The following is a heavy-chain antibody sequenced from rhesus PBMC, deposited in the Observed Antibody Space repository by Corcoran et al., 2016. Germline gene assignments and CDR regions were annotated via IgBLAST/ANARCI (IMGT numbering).Heavy chain of an antibody. CDR3: ASRGFPGRFDV. CDR1: GGSISSSY. J-gene: IGHJ5-1*01. V-gene: IGHV4-169*02. D-gene: IGHD1-44*02. Sequence: QLQLQESGPGLVKPSETLSVTCAVSGGSISSSYWSWIRKAPGTGLERIGYIYGSGSRTNYNPTRKSRVTLAGDTSKKQLSLKLSSVTAADTAVYYCASRGFPGRFDVWGPGVLVTVSS. CDR2: IYGSGSRT.